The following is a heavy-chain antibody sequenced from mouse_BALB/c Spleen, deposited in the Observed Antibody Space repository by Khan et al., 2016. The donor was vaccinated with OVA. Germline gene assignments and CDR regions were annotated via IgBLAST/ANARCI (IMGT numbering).Heavy chain of an antibody. CDR3: AKFTPDYYSMDY. D-gene: IGHD1-1*01. J-gene: IGHJ4*01. CDR2: IWGDGST. Sequence: QVQLKDSGPGLVAPSQSLSITCTVSGFSLTSYGVNWVRQPPGEGLEWLGVIWGDGSTNYHSTIKSRLIISKDSSKRQVFLTLNSLQTDDTATYYCAKFTPDYYSMDYWGQGTSVTVST. CDR1: GFSLTSYG. V-gene: IGHV2-3*01.